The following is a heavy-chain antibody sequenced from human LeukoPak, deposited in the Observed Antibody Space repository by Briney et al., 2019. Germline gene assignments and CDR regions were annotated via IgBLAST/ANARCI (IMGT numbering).Heavy chain of an antibody. Sequence: ASVKVSCKASGYTFTSYAISWVRQAPGQGLEWMGGLIPIFGTANYAQKFQGRVTITTDESTSTAYMELSSLRSEDTAVYYCARAAAAGWKDWFDPWGQGTLVTVSS. CDR2: LIPIFGTA. D-gene: IGHD6-13*01. J-gene: IGHJ5*02. V-gene: IGHV1-69*05. CDR1: GYTFTSYA. CDR3: ARAAAAGWKDWFDP.